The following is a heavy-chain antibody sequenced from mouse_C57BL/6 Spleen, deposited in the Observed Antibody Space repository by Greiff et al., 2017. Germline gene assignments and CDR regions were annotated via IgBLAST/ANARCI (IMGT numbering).Heavy chain of an antibody. CDR2: ISYDGSN. V-gene: IGHV3-6*01. J-gene: IGHJ3*01. CDR1: GYSITSGYY. CDR3: ARDSFYYCGSSAAWFAY. Sequence: EVKLQESGPGLVKPSQSLSLSCSVTGYSITSGYYWNWIRQFPGNKLEWMGYISYDGSNNYNPSLKNRFSITRAPSKNPLFLQLNSVTTEDTATYYYARDSFYYCGSSAAWFAYWGQGTLVTVSA. D-gene: IGHD1-1*01.